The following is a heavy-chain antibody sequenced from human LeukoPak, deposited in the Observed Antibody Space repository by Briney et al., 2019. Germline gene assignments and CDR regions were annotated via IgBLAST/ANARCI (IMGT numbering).Heavy chain of an antibody. J-gene: IGHJ3*02. V-gene: IGHV3-74*01. CDR3: AREYYDNSGGEDAFDI. CDR1: GFAVSANY. D-gene: IGHD3-22*01. Sequence: GGSLRLSCAASGFAVSANYMNWVRQAPGKGLVWVSRINSDGSSTSYADSVKGRFTISRGNAKNTLYLQMNSLRAEDTAMYYCAREYYDNSGGEDAFDIWGPGTMVTVSS. CDR2: INSDGSST.